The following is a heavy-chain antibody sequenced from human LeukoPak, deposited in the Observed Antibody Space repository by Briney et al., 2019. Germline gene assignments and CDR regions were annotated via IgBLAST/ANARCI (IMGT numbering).Heavy chain of an antibody. CDR1: GGSISSGSYS. CDR3: ARGAGSTTSNDAFDI. J-gene: IGHJ3*02. Sequence: SQTLSLTCAVSGGSISSGSYSWSWIRQPPGKGLEWIGYFFYTGSTYYNPSLKSRVTISVDTSKNQFSLKLGSVTAADTAVYSCARGAGSTTSNDAFDIWGQGTVVTVSS. CDR2: FFYTGST. D-gene: IGHD1-1*01. V-gene: IGHV4-30-4*07.